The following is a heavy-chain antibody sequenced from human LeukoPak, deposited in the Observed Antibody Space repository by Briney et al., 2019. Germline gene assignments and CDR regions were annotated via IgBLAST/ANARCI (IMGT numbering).Heavy chain of an antibody. CDR3: ARDYYDILTGYYSAFDI. CDR2: IYYSGST. V-gene: IGHV4-61*01. CDR1: GYSISSGYY. Sequence: SETLSLTCTVSGYSISSGYYWSWIRQPPGKGLEWIGYIYYSGSTNYNPSLKSRVTISVDTSKNQFSLKLSSVTAADTAVYYCARDYYDILTGYYSAFDIWGQGTMVTVSS. J-gene: IGHJ3*02. D-gene: IGHD3-9*01.